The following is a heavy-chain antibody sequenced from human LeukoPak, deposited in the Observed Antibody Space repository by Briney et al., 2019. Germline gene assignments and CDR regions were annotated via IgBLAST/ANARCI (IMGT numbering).Heavy chain of an antibody. CDR1: GFTFSDYY. CDR2: ISNSGGTV. Sequence: GGSLRLSCAASGFTFSDYYMTWIRQAPGKGLEWVSYISNSGGTVDYADSVKGRFTISRDNAKKSLYLQMNSLRAEDTAVYYCARVLGSYAVDYWGQGTLVTVSS. V-gene: IGHV3-11*01. D-gene: IGHD3-10*01. J-gene: IGHJ4*02. CDR3: ARVLGSYAVDY.